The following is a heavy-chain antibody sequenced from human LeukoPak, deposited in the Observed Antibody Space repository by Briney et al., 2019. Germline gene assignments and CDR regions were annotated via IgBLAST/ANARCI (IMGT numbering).Heavy chain of an antibody. D-gene: IGHD5-12*01. V-gene: IGHV3-21*01. J-gene: IGHJ4*02. CDR3: ARRGYSGYPAFFDY. CDR2: ISSSSSYI. Sequence: GGSLRLSCAASGFTFSSYSMNWVRQAPGKGLEWVSSISSSSSYIYYADSVKGRFTISRDNAKNSLYLQMNSLRAEDTAVYYCARRGYSGYPAFFDYWGQGTLVTVSS. CDR1: GFTFSSYS.